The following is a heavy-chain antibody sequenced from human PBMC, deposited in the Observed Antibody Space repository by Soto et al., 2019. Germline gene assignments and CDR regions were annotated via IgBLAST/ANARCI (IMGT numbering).Heavy chain of an antibody. Sequence: SETLSLTCTVSGGSISSGDYYWSWIRQPPGKGLEWIGYIYYSGSTYYNPSLKSRVTISVDTSKNQFSLKLSPVTAADTAVYYCARTEYSSSSSFDYWGQGTLVTVSS. J-gene: IGHJ4*02. CDR2: IYYSGST. D-gene: IGHD6-6*01. CDR1: GGSISSGDYY. V-gene: IGHV4-30-4*01. CDR3: ARTEYSSSSSFDY.